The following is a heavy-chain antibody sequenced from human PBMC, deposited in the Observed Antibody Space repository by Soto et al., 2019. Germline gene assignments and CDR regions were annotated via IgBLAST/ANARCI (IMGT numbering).Heavy chain of an antibody. CDR2: AYYSGST. CDR1: GGSVSSGSYF. CDR3: ARDPNHGWGSFDY. J-gene: IGHJ4*01. Sequence: SETLSLTCTVSGGSVSSGSYFWSWIRQPPGKGLEWIGYAYYSGSTKYNPSLKSRVTTSVDTSNNQFSLKLTSVTAADTAVYYCARDPNHGWGSFDYWSHVTLVTVSS. V-gene: IGHV4-61*01. D-gene: IGHD3-16*01.